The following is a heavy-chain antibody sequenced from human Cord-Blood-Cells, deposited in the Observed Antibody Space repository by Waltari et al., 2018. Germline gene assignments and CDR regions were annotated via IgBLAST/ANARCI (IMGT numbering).Heavy chain of an antibody. CDR1: GFTFRSYA. D-gene: IGHD2-15*01. V-gene: IGHV3-30-3*01. Sequence: QVQLVEAGGGVVQPGRSLRLSCAASGFTFRSYAMPWVRQAPGKGLEWVAVISYDGSNKYYADSVKGRFTISRDNSKNTLYLQMNSLRAEDTAVYYCARSGDMGAFDIWGQGTMVTVSS. CDR2: ISYDGSNK. CDR3: ARSGDMGAFDI. J-gene: IGHJ3*02.